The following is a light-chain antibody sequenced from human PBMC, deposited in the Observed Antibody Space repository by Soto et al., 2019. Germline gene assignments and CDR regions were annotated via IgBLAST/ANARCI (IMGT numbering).Light chain of an antibody. V-gene: IGKV1-39*01. CDR3: QQSYSTLSMS. CDR2: AAS. Sequence: DIQMTQSPSSLSASVGDRVTITCRASESISRHLNWYQQKPGKAPNLLIYAASTLQNGVPSRFSGSGSGTDFTLTISSLQSEDFATYYCQQSYSTLSMSFGQGTRLEIK. J-gene: IGKJ5*01. CDR1: ESISRH.